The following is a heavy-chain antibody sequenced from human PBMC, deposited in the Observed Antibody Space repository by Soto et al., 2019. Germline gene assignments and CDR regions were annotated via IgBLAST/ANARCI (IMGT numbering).Heavy chain of an antibody. D-gene: IGHD6-6*01. Sequence: PETLSLTCAVSGYSIRSGYYWGWIRQPPGKGLEWIGSIYHSGSTYYNPSLKSRVTISVDTSKNQFSLKLSPVTAADTAVYYCARSSPIAAHPPRWFDPWGQGTLVTVS. V-gene: IGHV4-38-2*01. CDR2: IYHSGST. CDR3: ARSSPIAAHPPRWFDP. J-gene: IGHJ5*02. CDR1: GYSIRSGYY.